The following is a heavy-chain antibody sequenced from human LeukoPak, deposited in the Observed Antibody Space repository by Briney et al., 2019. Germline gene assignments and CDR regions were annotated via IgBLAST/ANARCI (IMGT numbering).Heavy chain of an antibody. CDR3: ARGRFLEWLLYGDLFDY. J-gene: IGHJ4*02. CDR1: GGSISSGSYY. Sequence: SETLSLTCTVSGGSISSGSYYWSWIRQPAGKGLEWIGRIYTSGSTNYNPSLKSRVTLSVDTSKNQFSLKPTSVTAADTAVYYCARGRFLEWLLYGDLFDYWGQGTLVTVSS. D-gene: IGHD3-3*01. CDR2: IYTSGST. V-gene: IGHV4-61*02.